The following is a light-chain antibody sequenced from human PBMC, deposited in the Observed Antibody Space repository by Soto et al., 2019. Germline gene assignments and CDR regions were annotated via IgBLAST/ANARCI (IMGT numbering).Light chain of an antibody. Sequence: DIQMTQSPSTLSASVGDRVTITCRASQSIGRWLAWYQQKPGKAPKLLICDASTLESGVPSRFSGGGSGTEFTLTISSLQPDDFATYYCQQYNSYSPTFGQGTKVDI. V-gene: IGKV1-5*01. CDR2: DAS. CDR1: QSIGRW. J-gene: IGKJ1*01. CDR3: QQYNSYSPT.